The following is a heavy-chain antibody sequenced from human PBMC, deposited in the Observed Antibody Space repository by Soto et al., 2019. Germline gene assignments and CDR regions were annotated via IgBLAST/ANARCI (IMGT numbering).Heavy chain of an antibody. CDR2: INPSGGST. CDR1: GYTFPSYY. D-gene: IGHD2-2*01. CDR3: ARGVDIVVVPAAIPHFDY. V-gene: IGHV1-46*03. J-gene: IGHJ4*02. Sequence: GASVKVSCKASGYTFPSYYMHWVRQAPGQGLEWMGIINPSGGSTSYAQKFQGRVTMTRDTSTSTVYMELSSLRSEDTAVYYCARGVDIVVVPAAIPHFDYWGQGTLVTVSS.